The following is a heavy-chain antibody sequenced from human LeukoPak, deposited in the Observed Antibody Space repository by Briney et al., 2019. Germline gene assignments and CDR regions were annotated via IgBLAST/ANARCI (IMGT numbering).Heavy chain of an antibody. CDR2: ISSDGRDK. CDR1: GFTFSGYA. D-gene: IGHD5/OR15-5a*01. CDR3: ARDLRRLAAYYFDY. V-gene: IGHV3-30*03. J-gene: IGHJ4*02. Sequence: GGSLRLSCAASGFTFSGYAIHWVRQAPGKGLEWVAVISSDGRDKHHADSVKGRFTISRDNSKNTLYLQTNSLRAEDTAVYYCARDLRRLAAYYFDYWGQGTLVTVSS.